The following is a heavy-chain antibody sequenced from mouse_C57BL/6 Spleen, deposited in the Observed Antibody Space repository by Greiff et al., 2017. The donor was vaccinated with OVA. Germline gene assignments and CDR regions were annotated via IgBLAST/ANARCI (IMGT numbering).Heavy chain of an antibody. D-gene: IGHD2-4*01. J-gene: IGHJ4*01. Sequence: QVQLQQPGAELVKPGASVKLSCKASGYTFTSYWMQWVKQRPGQGLEWIGEIDPYDSYTNYNQKFKGKATLTVDTSSSTAYMQLSSLTSEDSAVYYCARWRGYDYDGYAMDYWGQGTSVTVSS. CDR3: ARWRGYDYDGYAMDY. CDR1: GYTFTSYW. CDR2: IDPYDSYT. V-gene: IGHV1-50*01.